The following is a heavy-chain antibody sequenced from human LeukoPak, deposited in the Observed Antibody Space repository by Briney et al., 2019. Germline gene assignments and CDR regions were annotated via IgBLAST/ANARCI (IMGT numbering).Heavy chain of an antibody. CDR1: GYSITSDDW. CDR3: ARDKQLVDY. J-gene: IGHJ4*02. CDR2: IHHSGST. V-gene: IGHV4-38-2*02. D-gene: IGHD6-13*01. Sequence: SETLSLTCSVSGYSITSDDWWAWSRQSPEKGLEWIASIHHSGSTYYNPSFKSRATISVDTSKNQFSLKLSSVTAADTAVYYCARDKQLVDYWGQGTLVTVSS.